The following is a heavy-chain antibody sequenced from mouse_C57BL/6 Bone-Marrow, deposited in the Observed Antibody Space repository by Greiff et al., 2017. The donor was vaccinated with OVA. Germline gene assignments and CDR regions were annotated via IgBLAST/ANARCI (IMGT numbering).Heavy chain of an antibody. CDR3: ARGLFTTAHAMDY. J-gene: IGHJ4*01. CDR1: GYSITSGYD. CDR2: ISYSGST. V-gene: IGHV3-1*01. D-gene: IGHD1-2*01. Sequence: VQLKQSGPGMVKPSQSLSLTCTVTGYSITSGYDWHWIRHFPGNKLEWMGYISYSGSTNYNPSLKSRISITHDTSKNHFFLKLNSVTTEDTATYYCARGLFTTAHAMDYWGQGTSVTVSS.